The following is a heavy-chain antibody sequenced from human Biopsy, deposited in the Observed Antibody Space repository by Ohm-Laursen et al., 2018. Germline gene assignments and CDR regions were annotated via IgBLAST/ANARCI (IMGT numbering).Heavy chain of an antibody. J-gene: IGHJ4*02. CDR1: GFTFDIYA. CDR2: ISSGSSPI. D-gene: IGHD1/OR15-1a*01. Sequence: GSLRLSCSASGFTFDIYAMAWVRQAPGKGLEWVSFISSGSSPIYYADSVKGRFTISRDDAKNSLYLQMNSLRAEDTAVYYCARGRTGGWGQGTLVTVSS. V-gene: IGHV3-48*01. CDR3: ARGRTGG.